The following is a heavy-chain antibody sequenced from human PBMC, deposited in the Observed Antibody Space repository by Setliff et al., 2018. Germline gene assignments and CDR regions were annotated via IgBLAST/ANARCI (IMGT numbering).Heavy chain of an antibody. CDR2: IYYSGST. D-gene: IGHD4-17*01. CDR1: GGSISSGGYY. V-gene: IGHV4-31*03. CDR3: ARDPLTTNRRRAFDI. J-gene: IGHJ3*02. Sequence: TLSLTCTVSGGSISSGGYYWSWIRQHPGKGLEWIGYIYYSGSTYYNPFLKSRVTISVDTSKNQFSLKLSSVTAADTAVYYCARDPLTTNRRRAFDIWGQGTMVT.